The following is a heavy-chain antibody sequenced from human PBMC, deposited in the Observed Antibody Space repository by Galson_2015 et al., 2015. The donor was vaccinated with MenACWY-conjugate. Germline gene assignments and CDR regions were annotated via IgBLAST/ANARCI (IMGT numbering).Heavy chain of an antibody. V-gene: IGHV3-74*01. CDR1: GFAFSGYW. D-gene: IGHD2-21*01. CDR2: ISFDGSTT. CDR3: ARGWWGSSADY. J-gene: IGHJ4*02. Sequence: SLRLSCAASGFAFSGYWMHWVRQAPGKGLVWVSHISFDGSTTNYADSVKGRPTISRDNAKNILYLQMNSLRAEDTAVYYCARGWWGSSADYWGQGTLVTVSS.